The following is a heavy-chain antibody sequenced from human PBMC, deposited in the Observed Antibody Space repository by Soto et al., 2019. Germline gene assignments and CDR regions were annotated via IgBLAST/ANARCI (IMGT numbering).Heavy chain of an antibody. CDR2: ISGSGGST. CDR1: GFTFSSYA. D-gene: IGHD3-10*01. Sequence: GGSLRLSCAASGFTFSSYAMSWVRQAPGKGLEWVSAISGSGGSTYYADSVKGRFTISRDNSKNTLYLQMNSLRAEDTAVYYCAKLLPHVLLWFGESNWFDPWGQGTLVTVSS. V-gene: IGHV3-23*01. CDR3: AKLLPHVLLWFGESNWFDP. J-gene: IGHJ5*02.